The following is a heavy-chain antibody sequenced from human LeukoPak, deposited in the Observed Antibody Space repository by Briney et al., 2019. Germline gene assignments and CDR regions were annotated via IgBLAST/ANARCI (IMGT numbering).Heavy chain of an antibody. J-gene: IGHJ4*02. CDR2: ISYDGSNK. Sequence: GGSLRLSCAASGFTFSSYAMHWVRQAPGKGLEWVAVISYDGSNKYYADSAKGRFTISRDNSKNTLYLQMNSLRAEDTAVYYCARERSQDDYGGNYFDYWGQGTLVTVSS. V-gene: IGHV3-30*01. D-gene: IGHD4-23*01. CDR1: GFTFSSYA. CDR3: ARERSQDDYGGNYFDY.